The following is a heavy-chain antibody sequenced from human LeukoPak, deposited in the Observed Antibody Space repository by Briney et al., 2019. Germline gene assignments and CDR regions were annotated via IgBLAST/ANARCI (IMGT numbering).Heavy chain of an antibody. J-gene: IGHJ4*02. V-gene: IGHV1-2*02. CDR3: ARVTGIRRGYGLDY. D-gene: IGHD3-22*01. CDR2: INPNSGGT. CDR1: EYTFTGYY. Sequence: ASVKVSCKASEYTFTGYYMHWVRQAPGQGLEWMGWINPNSGGTNYAQKFQGRVTMTRDTSISTAYMELSRLRSDDTAVYYCARVTGIRRGYGLDYWGQGTLVTVSS.